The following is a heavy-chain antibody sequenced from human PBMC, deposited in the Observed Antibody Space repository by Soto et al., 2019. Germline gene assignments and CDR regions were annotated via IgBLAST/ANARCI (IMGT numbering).Heavy chain of an antibody. D-gene: IGHD6-19*01. J-gene: IGHJ4*02. V-gene: IGHV4-59*06. Sequence: SETLSLTCTVSGGSISSYYWSWIRQHPGKGLEWIGYIYYSGSTYYNPSLKSRVTISVDTSKNQFSLKLSSVTAADTAVYYCARCKEGSDWYKGRYFDYWGQGTLVTVSS. CDR2: IYYSGST. CDR1: GGSISSYY. CDR3: ARCKEGSDWYKGRYFDY.